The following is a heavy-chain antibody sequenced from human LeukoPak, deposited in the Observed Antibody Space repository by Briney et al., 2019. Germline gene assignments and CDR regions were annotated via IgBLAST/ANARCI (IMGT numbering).Heavy chain of an antibody. CDR1: GFTFSSYG. CDR3: AKNGDRGAYCSGGSCYPYYYYYMDV. Sequence: GGSLRLSCAASGFTFSSYGMRWVRQAPGKGLEWVSTISGSGGSTYYADSVKGRFTISRDNSKNTLYLQMNSLSAEDTAVYYCAKNGDRGAYCSGGSCYPYYYYYMDVWGKGTTVTISS. CDR2: ISGSGGST. V-gene: IGHV3-23*01. J-gene: IGHJ6*03. D-gene: IGHD2-15*01.